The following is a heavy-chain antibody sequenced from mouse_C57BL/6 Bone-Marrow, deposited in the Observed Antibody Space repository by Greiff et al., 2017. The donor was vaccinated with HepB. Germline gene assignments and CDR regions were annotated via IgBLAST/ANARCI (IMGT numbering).Heavy chain of an antibody. J-gene: IGHJ2*01. V-gene: IGHV5-12*01. Sequence: VQLKESGGGLVQPGGSLKLSCAASGFTFSDYYMYWVRQTPEKRLEWVAYISNGGGSTYYPDTVKGRFTISRDNAKNTLYLQMSRLKSEDTAMYYCARHGSSYDYFDYWGQGTTLTVSS. CDR3: ARHGSSYDYFDY. CDR2: ISNGGGST. CDR1: GFTFSDYY. D-gene: IGHD1-1*01.